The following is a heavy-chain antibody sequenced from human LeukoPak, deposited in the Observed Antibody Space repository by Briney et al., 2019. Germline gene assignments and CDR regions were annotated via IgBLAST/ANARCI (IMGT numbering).Heavy chain of an antibody. CDR1: GYTFTSYG. J-gene: IGHJ2*01. V-gene: IGHV1-18*01. D-gene: IGHD3-10*01. CDR3: ASGDPLAYWYFDL. CDR2: ISAYNGNT. Sequence: ASVKVSCKASGYTFTSYGISWVRQAPGQGLEWMGWISAYNGNTNYAQKLQGRVTMTTDTSTSTAYMELSSLRSEDTAVYYCASGDPLAYWYFDLWGRGTLVTVSS.